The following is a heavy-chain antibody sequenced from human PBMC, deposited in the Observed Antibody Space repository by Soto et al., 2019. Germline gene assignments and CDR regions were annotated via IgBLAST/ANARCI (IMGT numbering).Heavy chain of an antibody. CDR1: GLTFSNYA. V-gene: IGHV3-23*01. CDR2: ISGRGGTT. J-gene: IGHJ4*02. Sequence: EVQLLESGGGLVQPGGSLRLSCAASGLTFSNYAMSWFRQAPGKGLEWVSTISGRGGTTDFADSVKGRFTISRDNSKSTLYLQMNSLRAEDTAVYFCAKGRTFDWGQGTLVTVSS. CDR3: AKGRTFD.